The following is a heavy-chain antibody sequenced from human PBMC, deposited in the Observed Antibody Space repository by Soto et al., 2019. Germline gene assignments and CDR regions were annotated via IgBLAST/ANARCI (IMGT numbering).Heavy chain of an antibody. CDR3: ATSSAAAPDY. CDR1: GGSFSGYY. Sequence: QVQLQQWGAGLLKPSETLSLTCAVYGGSFSGYYWSWIRQPPGKGLEWIGEINHSGSTNYNPSLKRRVTISVDTSKNQFSLKLSSVTAADTAVYYCATSSAAAPDYWGQGTLVTVSS. D-gene: IGHD2-2*01. CDR2: INHSGST. V-gene: IGHV4-34*01. J-gene: IGHJ4*02.